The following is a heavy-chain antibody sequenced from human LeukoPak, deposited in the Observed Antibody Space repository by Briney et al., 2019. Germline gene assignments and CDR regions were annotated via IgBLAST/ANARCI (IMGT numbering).Heavy chain of an antibody. D-gene: IGHD2-2*01. Sequence: GGSLRLSCAASGFTFSTYNMNWVRHAPGKGLEWVSTVSGGGGTTYYADSVKGRFTISRDNSKNTLFLQMNSLRAEDTAIYYCAKDMGYCSSATCYGLDYWGQGTLVTVSS. CDR3: AKDMGYCSSATCYGLDY. CDR2: VSGGGGTT. CDR1: GFTFSTYN. V-gene: IGHV3-23*01. J-gene: IGHJ4*02.